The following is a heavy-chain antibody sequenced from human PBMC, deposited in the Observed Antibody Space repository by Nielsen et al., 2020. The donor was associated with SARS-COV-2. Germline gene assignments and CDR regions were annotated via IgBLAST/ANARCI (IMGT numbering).Heavy chain of an antibody. Sequence: GESLKISCAASGITLSSNAMSWVRQAPGKGLEWVSAISGGGGSTYYADSVKGRFTISRDNSKNTLYLQMSSLRAEDTAVYYCAKCAYSSGWSSYYYYGMDVWGQGATVTVSS. CDR2: ISGGGGST. CDR3: AKCAYSSGWSSYYYYGMDV. V-gene: IGHV3-23*01. D-gene: IGHD6-19*01. J-gene: IGHJ6*02. CDR1: GITLSSNA.